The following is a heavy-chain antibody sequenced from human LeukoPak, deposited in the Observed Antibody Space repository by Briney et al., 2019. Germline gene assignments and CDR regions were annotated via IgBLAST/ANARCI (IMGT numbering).Heavy chain of an antibody. D-gene: IGHD2-8*01. CDR2: IYYSGST. Sequence: SETLSLTCTVSGGSISSSSYYWGWIRQPPGKGLEWIGSIYYSGSTYYNPSLKSRVTISVDTSKNQFSLKLSSVTAADTAVYYCASTPYCTNGVCYTKNWFDPWGQGTLVTVSS. V-gene: IGHV4-39*07. J-gene: IGHJ5*02. CDR1: GGSISSSSYY. CDR3: ASTPYCTNGVCYTKNWFDP.